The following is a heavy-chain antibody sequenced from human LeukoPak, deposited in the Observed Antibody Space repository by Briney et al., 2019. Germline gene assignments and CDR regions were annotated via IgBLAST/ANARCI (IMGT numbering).Heavy chain of an antibody. CDR2: IYTSGST. CDR1: GGSISSYY. D-gene: IGHD3-10*01. Sequence: SETLSLTCTVSGGSISSYYWSWIRQPAGKGLEWIGRIYTSGSTNYNPSLKSRVTMSVDTSKNQFSLKLSSVTAADTAVYYCARDLGFMVRGVIIPNWFDPWGQGTLVTVSS. CDR3: ARDLGFMVRGVIIPNWFDP. V-gene: IGHV4-4*07. J-gene: IGHJ5*02.